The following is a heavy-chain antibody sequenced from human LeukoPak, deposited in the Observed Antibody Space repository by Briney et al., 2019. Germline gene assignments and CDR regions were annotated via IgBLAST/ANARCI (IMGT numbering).Heavy chain of an antibody. V-gene: IGHV4-59*12. J-gene: IGHJ4*02. CDR1: GGSMSPYH. D-gene: IGHD4/OR15-4a*01. Sequence: SETLSLTCTVSGGSMSPYHWGWIRQPPGKGLEWTGYIYYSGSTNYNPSLKSRVTISVDTSKNQFSLKLSSVTAADTAIYYCARVIPVLGFDYWGQGTLVTVSS. CDR2: IYYSGST. CDR3: ARVIPVLGFDY.